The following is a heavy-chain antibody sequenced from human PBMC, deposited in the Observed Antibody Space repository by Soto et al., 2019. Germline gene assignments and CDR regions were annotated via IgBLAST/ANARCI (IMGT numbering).Heavy chain of an antibody. Sequence: QVQLVESGGGMVQPGRSLRLSCAASGFTFSNYGMHWVRQAPGKGLEWVAVISYDGGDKYYADSVKGRFSISRDNSKNTQYLQMNSLRAEDTAVYYCAKVTGYCSSSSCRRDYYYYGMDVWGQGTTVTVSS. CDR1: GFTFSNYG. CDR2: ISYDGGDK. D-gene: IGHD2-2*01. CDR3: AKVTGYCSSSSCRRDYYYYGMDV. J-gene: IGHJ6*02. V-gene: IGHV3-30*18.